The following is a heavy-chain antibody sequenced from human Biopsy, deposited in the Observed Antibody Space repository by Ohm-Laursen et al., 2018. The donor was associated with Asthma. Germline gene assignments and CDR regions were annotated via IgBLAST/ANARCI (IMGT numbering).Heavy chain of an antibody. D-gene: IGHD3-9*01. CDR3: ARTYFDFLTGQVKDVFGV. Sequence: ASVKVSCNASGYNFISFAIHWVRQAPGQRLEWMGWVNTGNGDTKYSQKFQGRVTITRDTSASTAYMELRSLRSEDTATYYCARTYFDFLTGQVKDVFGVWGQGTMVTGSS. V-gene: IGHV1-3*04. J-gene: IGHJ3*01. CDR1: GYNFISFA. CDR2: VNTGNGDT.